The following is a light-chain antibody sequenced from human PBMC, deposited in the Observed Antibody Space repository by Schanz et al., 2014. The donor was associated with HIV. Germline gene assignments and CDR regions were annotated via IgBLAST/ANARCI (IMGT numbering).Light chain of an antibody. CDR3: QQCVTYPYT. CDR2: AAS. J-gene: IGKJ2*01. Sequence: DIQMTPSPSTLSASVGDRVTITCRAGQSLDRWLAWYQQKPGKAPKLLLYAASTLHTGVPSRFSGSGSGTSFTLTITSLQPDDFATYYCQQCVTYPYTFGQGTKLDIK. CDR1: QSLDRW. V-gene: IGKV1-5*01.